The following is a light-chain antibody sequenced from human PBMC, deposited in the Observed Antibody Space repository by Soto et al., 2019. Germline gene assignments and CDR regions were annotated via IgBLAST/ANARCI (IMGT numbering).Light chain of an antibody. V-gene: IGKV3-20*01. CDR2: GAA. CDR3: QQYGSSST. Sequence: ILLTQSPCTLALSPGEGATLSCRASQSVSSNLAWYQQKPGQAPRLLIFGAASRATGIPDRLSGRGSGTDFTLTISRLEPEDFAVYYCQQYGSSSTFGQGTKVDIK. J-gene: IGKJ1*01. CDR1: QSVSSN.